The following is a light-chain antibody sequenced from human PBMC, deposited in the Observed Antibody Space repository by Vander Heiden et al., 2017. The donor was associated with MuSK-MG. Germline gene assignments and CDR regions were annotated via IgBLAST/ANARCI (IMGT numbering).Light chain of an antibody. Sequence: DIQLTQSPSFLSASVGDRVTITCRASQGISSYLAWYQQKPGKAPKLLIYAASTLQSGVPSRFSGTGSGTDFTLAISSLQPEDVATYYCQQLNSSALTFGGGTKVEIK. CDR3: QQLNSSALT. CDR1: QGISSY. V-gene: IGKV1-9*01. J-gene: IGKJ4*01. CDR2: AAS.